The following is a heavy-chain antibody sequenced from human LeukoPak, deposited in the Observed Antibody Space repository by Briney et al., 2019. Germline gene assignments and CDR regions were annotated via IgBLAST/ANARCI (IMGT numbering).Heavy chain of an antibody. D-gene: IGHD5-18*01. V-gene: IGHV3-23*01. CDR1: GFTFSSYA. CDR2: ISGSGGST. Sequence: GGSLRLSCAASGFTFSSYAMNWVRQAPGKGLEWVSAISGSGGSTYYADSVKGRFTISRDNSKNTLYLQMNSLRAEDTAVYYCAKDQGYGGLHPFDYWGQGTLVTVSS. CDR3: AKDQGYGGLHPFDY. J-gene: IGHJ4*02.